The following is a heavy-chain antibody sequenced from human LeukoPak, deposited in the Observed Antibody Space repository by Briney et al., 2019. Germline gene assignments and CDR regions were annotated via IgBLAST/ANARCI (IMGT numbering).Heavy chain of an antibody. CDR3: ARMYYYDSSGYSGPPTIYFDH. D-gene: IGHD3-22*01. Sequence: SETLSLTCTVSGGSISSSSYYWGWIRQPPGKGLEWIGSIYHSGSTYYNPSLKSRVTISVDTSKNQFSLKLSSVTAADTAVYYCARMYYYDSSGYSGPPTIYFDHWGQGTLVTVSS. CDR1: GGSISSSSYY. V-gene: IGHV4-39*07. CDR2: IYHSGST. J-gene: IGHJ4*02.